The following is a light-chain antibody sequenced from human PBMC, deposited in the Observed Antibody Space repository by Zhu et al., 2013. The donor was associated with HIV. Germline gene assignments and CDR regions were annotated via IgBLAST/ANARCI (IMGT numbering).Light chain of an antibody. CDR3: QQYFDWPPYT. Sequence: EIVLTQSPATLSLSPGERATLSCRASQSVSSNLAWYQQKPGQAPRLLIYGASTRAPGVSTRFSGTGSGTEFTLTISSLQSEDFAVYYCQQYFDWPPYTFGQGTKLDIK. J-gene: IGKJ2*01. CDR2: GAS. CDR1: QSVSSN. V-gene: IGKV3-15*01.